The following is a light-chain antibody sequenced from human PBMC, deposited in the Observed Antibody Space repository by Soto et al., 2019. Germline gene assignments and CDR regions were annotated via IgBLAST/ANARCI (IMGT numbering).Light chain of an antibody. CDR1: QDINSW. CDR2: AAS. CDR3: QQSYGTPLK. Sequence: DIQMTQSPSFVSASVGDRVTITCRASQDINSWLTWYQKKPGKAPKLLIYAASTLQSGVPSRFSGSGSGTDFALTITSLQPEDFATYHCQQSYGTPLKFGQGTKVDIK. J-gene: IGKJ1*01. V-gene: IGKV1-12*01.